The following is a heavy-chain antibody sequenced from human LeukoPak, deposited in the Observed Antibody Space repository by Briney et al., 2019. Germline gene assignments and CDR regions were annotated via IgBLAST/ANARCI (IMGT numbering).Heavy chain of an antibody. D-gene: IGHD5-18*01. CDR3: TTGFTAMAVGYFDY. J-gene: IGHJ4*02. CDR1: GKPLSELS. Sequence: ASVKVSCKVSGKPLSELSIHWLRQAPGYGLEWIGGVDPEDDERIYAQNFQGRVTMTEDTSIDTAYMDLSSLTSEDTAVYYCTTGFTAMAVGYFDYWGQGTLVTVSS. CDR2: VDPEDDER. V-gene: IGHV1-24*01.